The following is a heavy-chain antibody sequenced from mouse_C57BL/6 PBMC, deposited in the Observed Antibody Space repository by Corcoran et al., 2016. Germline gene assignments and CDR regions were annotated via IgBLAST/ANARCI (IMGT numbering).Heavy chain of an antibody. CDR2: INTYSGVP. J-gene: IGHJ1*03. D-gene: IGHD2-1*01. V-gene: IGHV9-3*01. CDR1: GYTFTTYG. CDR3: ARPIYYGNPHWYFDV. Sequence: QIQLVQSGPELKKPGETVKISCKASGYTFTTYGMSWVKQAPGKGLKWMGWINTYSGVPTYADDFKGRFAFSLETSASTAYLQINNLKNEDTATYCCARPIYYGNPHWYFDVWGTGTTVTVSS.